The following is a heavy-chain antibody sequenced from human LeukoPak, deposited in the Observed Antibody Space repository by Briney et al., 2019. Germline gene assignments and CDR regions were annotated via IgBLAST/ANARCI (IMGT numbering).Heavy chain of an antibody. Sequence: GGSLRLSCAASGFTFSSYEMNWVRQAPGKGLEWVSYISSSGSTIYYADSVKGRFTISRDNAKNSLYLQMNSLRAEDTAVYYCAREEGSSWYYFDYWGQGTLVTVSS. D-gene: IGHD6-13*01. V-gene: IGHV3-48*03. J-gene: IGHJ4*02. CDR3: AREEGSSWYYFDY. CDR1: GFTFSSYE. CDR2: ISSSGSTI.